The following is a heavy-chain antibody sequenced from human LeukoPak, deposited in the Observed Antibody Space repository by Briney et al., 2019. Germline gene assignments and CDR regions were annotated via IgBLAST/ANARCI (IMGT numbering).Heavy chain of an antibody. CDR2: ISGSGDNT. CDR3: VREDTPATANY. Sequence: GGSLRLSCAASGFTFSSYAMSWVRQAPGKGQEWVSGISGSGDNTYYADSVKGRFTISRDNSKDTLFLQMHSLRPGDTAVYYCVREDTPATANYWGQGTLVTISS. V-gene: IGHV3-23*01. J-gene: IGHJ4*02. D-gene: IGHD2-21*02. CDR1: GFTFSSYA.